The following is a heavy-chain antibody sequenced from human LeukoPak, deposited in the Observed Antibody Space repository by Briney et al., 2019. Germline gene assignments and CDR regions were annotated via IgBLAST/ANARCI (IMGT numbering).Heavy chain of an antibody. J-gene: IGHJ4*02. Sequence: GGSLRLSCAASGFTLSNSWMSLLRPAPGKGLEWVAHMNEAGSDKYYVEYVKGRFSISRDNAKNSVTLQMNSLRVEDTAVYYCVSWDVGHNNYWGQGAQVTVSS. CDR2: MNEAGSDK. CDR1: GFTLSNSW. D-gene: IGHD1-1*01. V-gene: IGHV3-7*01. CDR3: VSWDVGHNNY.